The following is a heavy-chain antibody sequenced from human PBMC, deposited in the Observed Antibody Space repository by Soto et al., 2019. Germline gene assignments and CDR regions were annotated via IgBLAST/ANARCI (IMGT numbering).Heavy chain of an antibody. CDR3: ARGPTDPSPGNRIFDF. Sequence: GVSLRLSCFASGLTFSSRAMTWVRQSPGERNKWPSPLIENGADAKYADSVRGRFVISRDNSKKTLYLQLTSLTAEDSAMYSCARGPTDPSPGNRIFDFWGRGTLVTVSS. CDR1: GLTFSSRA. CDR2: LIENGADA. D-gene: IGHD3-10*01. V-gene: IGHV3-23*01. J-gene: IGHJ4*02.